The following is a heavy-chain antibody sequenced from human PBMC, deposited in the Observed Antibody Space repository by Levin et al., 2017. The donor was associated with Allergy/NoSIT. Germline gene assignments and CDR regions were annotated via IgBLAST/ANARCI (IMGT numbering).Heavy chain of an antibody. Sequence: GGSLRLSCAASGFTFSSYAMTWVRQAPGMGLEWVSVISGSGGSTYYADSVKGRFTISRDNSKNTLYLQMNSLRAEDTAVYYCAKEGPYSDGFGGYYFDYWGQGTLVTVSS. V-gene: IGHV3-23*01. CDR2: ISGSGGST. CDR1: GFTFSSYA. J-gene: IGHJ4*02. CDR3: AKEGPYSDGFGGYYFDY. D-gene: IGHD5-18*01.